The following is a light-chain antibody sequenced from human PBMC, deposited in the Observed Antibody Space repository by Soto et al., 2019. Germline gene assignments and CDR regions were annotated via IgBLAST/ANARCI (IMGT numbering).Light chain of an antibody. CDR2: KAS. CDR1: QSISSW. Sequence: DIQMTQSPSTLSASVGDRVTITCRASQSISSWLAWYQQKPGKAPKLLIYKASSLESGVPSRFSGSGSGTKFTLTISSLQPDGFATYYCQQYNSSPWTFGQGTKVEIK. CDR3: QQYNSSPWT. V-gene: IGKV1-5*03. J-gene: IGKJ1*01.